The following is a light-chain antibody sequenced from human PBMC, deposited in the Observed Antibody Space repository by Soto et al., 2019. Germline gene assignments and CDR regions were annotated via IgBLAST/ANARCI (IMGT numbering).Light chain of an antibody. CDR1: QDISNY. V-gene: IGKV1-33*01. CDR3: QQYDSLPLT. CDR2: DAS. Sequence: DLQMTQSPSSLSASVGDRVTITCQASQDISNYLNWYQQKPGKAPKLLIYDASNLETGVPSGFSGSGSGTDFTFTITNLQPEDIATYFCQQYDSLPLTFGGGTEVEIK. J-gene: IGKJ4*01.